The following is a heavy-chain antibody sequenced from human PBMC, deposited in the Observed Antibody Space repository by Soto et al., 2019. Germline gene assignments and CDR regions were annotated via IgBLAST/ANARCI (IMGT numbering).Heavy chain of an antibody. CDR2: IYHSGGA. CDR1: GDSITSGGYY. D-gene: IGHD3-10*01. CDR3: ARDYYGAVSKYHYYGMEV. Sequence: PSETLSLTCTVSGDSITSGGYYWSWLRHPPGKGLEWIGYIYHSGGASYNPSLRGRAVISIDTSKNQFSLRLNAVTAADTATYYCARDYYGAVSKYHYYGMEVWGQGPTVTV. J-gene: IGHJ6*02. V-gene: IGHV4-31*03.